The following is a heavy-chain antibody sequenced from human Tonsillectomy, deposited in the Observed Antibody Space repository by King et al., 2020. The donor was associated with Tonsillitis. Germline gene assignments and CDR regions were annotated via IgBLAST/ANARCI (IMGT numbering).Heavy chain of an antibody. D-gene: IGHD2-15*01. V-gene: IGHV5-10-1*03. CDR1: GYSFTSYW. J-gene: IGHJ6*02. CDR2: IYPSDSYT. CDR3: ARREQLTVVGAWLSNNSYGMYV. Sequence: QLVQSGAEVKKPGESLRISCKGSGYSFTSYWISWVRQMPGKGLEWMGRIYPSDSYTNYSPSFQGHVTISTDKSISTAYLQWSSLKASDTAMYYCARREQLTVVGAWLSNNSYGMYVWGQGATVTLS.